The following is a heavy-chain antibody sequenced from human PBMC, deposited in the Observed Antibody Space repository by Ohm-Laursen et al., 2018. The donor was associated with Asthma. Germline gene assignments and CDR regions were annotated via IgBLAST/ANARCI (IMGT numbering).Heavy chain of an antibody. V-gene: IGHV4-59*01. Sequence: LRLSCAATGFTFSSYANNWIRQTPGKGLEWIGFIHYSGSTKYNPSLKSRVTIAADTSKNQISLKLSSVTAVYTAVYYWPRVASGDFGWLLGWFDPWGQGTPVNVSS. CDR3: PRVASGDFGWLLGWFDP. CDR2: IHYSGST. CDR1: GFTFSSYA. D-gene: IGHD3-9*01. J-gene: IGHJ5*02.